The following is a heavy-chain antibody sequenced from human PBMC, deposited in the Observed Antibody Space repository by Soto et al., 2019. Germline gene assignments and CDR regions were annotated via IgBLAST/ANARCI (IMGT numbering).Heavy chain of an antibody. CDR3: ARPTPGGATWSAP. J-gene: IGHJ5*02. Sequence: GVSVNVACKGSGYSFSVDYGRWGRQAPGQGLEWMGIINPSGGSTSYAQKFQGRVTMTRDTSTSTVYMELSSLRSEDTAVYYCARPTPGGATWSAPWGHGSPVTVSS. V-gene: IGHV1-46*01. CDR2: INPSGGST. D-gene: IGHD3-10*01. CDR1: GYSFSVDY.